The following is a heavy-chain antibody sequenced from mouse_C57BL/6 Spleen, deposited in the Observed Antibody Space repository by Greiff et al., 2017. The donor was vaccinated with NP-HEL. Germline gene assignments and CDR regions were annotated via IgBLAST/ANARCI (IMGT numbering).Heavy chain of an antibody. V-gene: IGHV1-81*01. Sequence: QVQLQQSGAELARPGASVKLSCKASGYTFTSYGISRVKQRTGQGLEWIGEIYPRSGNTYYIEKFKGKATLTADKSSSTAYMELRSLTSEDSAVYFCARSYDGYPYYFDYWGQGTTLTVSS. CDR3: ARSYDGYPYYFDY. J-gene: IGHJ2*01. D-gene: IGHD2-3*01. CDR2: IYPRSGNT. CDR1: GYTFTSYG.